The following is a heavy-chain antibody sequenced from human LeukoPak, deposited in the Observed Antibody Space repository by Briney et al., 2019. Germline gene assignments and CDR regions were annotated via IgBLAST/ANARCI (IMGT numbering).Heavy chain of an antibody. V-gene: IGHV4-30-4*08. CDR3: ASYYDSSGPTFDN. CDR2: IYYSGTT. J-gene: IGHJ4*02. Sequence: SETLSLTCTVSGGSISSGDHYWSWVRQSPGKGLEWIAYIYYSGTTYYNPSLESRVTMSIDTSTNQFSLKLNSVTAADTAVYYCASYYDSSGPTFDNWGQRALVTVSS. D-gene: IGHD3-22*01. CDR1: GGSISSGDHY.